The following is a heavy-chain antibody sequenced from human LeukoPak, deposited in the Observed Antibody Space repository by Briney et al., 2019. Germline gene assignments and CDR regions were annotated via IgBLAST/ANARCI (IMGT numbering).Heavy chain of an antibody. V-gene: IGHV4-59*01. CDR3: ARDPRIAARLGGYYYYGMDV. D-gene: IGHD6-6*01. Sequence: SETLSLTCAVYGGSFSGYYWSWIRQPPGKGLEWIGYIYYSGSTNYNPSLKSRVTISVDTSKNQFSLKLSSVTAADTAVYYCARDPRIAARLGGYYYYGMDVWGQGTTVTVSS. J-gene: IGHJ6*02. CDR2: IYYSGST. CDR1: GGSFSGYY.